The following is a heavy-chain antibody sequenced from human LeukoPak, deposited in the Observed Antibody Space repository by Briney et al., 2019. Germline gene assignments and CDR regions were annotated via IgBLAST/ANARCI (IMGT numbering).Heavy chain of an antibody. CDR3: ARGGLRYFDWLRFDY. V-gene: IGHV3-53*01. CDR2: IYSGGST. D-gene: IGHD3-9*01. J-gene: IGHJ4*02. CDR1: GFTVSSNY. Sequence: GGSLRLSCAASGFTVSSNYMSWVRQAPGKGLEWVSVIYSGGSTYYADSVKGRFTISRDNWKNTRYLQMNSLRAEDTAVYYCARGGLRYFDWLRFDYWGQGNPGTVSS.